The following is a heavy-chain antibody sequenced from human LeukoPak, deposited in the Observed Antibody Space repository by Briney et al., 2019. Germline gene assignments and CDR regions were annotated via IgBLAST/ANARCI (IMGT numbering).Heavy chain of an antibody. J-gene: IGHJ4*02. CDR1: GGSISSYY. CDR2: MYYSGST. Sequence: SETLFLTCTVSGGSISSYYWGWIRQPPGKGLEWIGSMYYSGSTYYNPSLKSRVTISINTSKNQFSLKLSSVTAADTAVYYCARAGGSGLIDYWGQGTLVTVSS. V-gene: IGHV4-39*07. D-gene: IGHD6-19*01. CDR3: ARAGGSGLIDY.